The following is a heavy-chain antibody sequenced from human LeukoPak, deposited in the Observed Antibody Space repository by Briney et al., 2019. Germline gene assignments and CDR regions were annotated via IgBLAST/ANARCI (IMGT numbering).Heavy chain of an antibody. CDR1: GFTFSSYA. CDR3: AKDLGEWLAPIDY. Sequence: GGSLRLSCAASGFTFSSYAMSWVRQAPGEGLEWVSAISGSGGSTYYGDSVKGRFTISRDNSKNTLYLQMNSLRAEDTAVYYCAKDLGEWLAPIDYWGQGTLVTVSS. D-gene: IGHD5-24*01. V-gene: IGHV3-23*01. CDR2: ISGSGGST. J-gene: IGHJ4*02.